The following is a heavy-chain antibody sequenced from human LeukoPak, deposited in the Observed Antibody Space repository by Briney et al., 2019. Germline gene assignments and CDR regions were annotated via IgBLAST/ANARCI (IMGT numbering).Heavy chain of an antibody. CDR2: TYYSGST. CDR3: ARQGDGGRAFDD. J-gene: IGHJ4*02. CDR1: GGSISSISYY. Sequence: PSETLSLTCTASGGSISSISYYWGWIRQPPGKGLEWIGTTYYSGSTYYNPSLKRRVSISVDTSKNQFSLRLTSVAATDTAVYCCARQGDGGRAFDDWGQGILVTVSS. V-gene: IGHV4-39*01. D-gene: IGHD4-23*01.